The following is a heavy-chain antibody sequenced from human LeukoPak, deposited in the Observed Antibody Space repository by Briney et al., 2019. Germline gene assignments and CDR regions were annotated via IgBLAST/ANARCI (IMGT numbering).Heavy chain of an antibody. CDR2: IYYSGST. J-gene: IGHJ4*02. CDR3: ARDRGGTMVRGAYGRFDY. Sequence: SETLSLTCTVSGGSISSYYWSWIWQPPGKGLEWIGYIYYSGSTNYNPSLKSRVTISVDTSKNQFSLKLSSVTAADTAVYYCARDRGGTMVRGAYGRFDYWGQGTLVTVSS. CDR1: GGSISSYY. D-gene: IGHD3-10*01. V-gene: IGHV4-59*01.